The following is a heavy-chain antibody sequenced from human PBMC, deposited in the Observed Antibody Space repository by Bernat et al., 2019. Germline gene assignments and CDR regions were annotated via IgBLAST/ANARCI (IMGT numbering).Heavy chain of an antibody. CDR2: LYYSGST. J-gene: IGHJ4*02. CDR3: ARAKDDFWSGYYYFDF. Sequence: QVQLQESGPGLVKPSETLSLTCTISGGSISSYHWSWIRQPPGKGLEWIGYLYYSGSTNYNPSVKSRVTISVDTSKNQFSLKLSSVTAADTAVYFCARAKDDFWSGYYYFDFWGQGSLVTVSS. D-gene: IGHD3-3*01. CDR1: GGSISSYH. V-gene: IGHV4-59*01.